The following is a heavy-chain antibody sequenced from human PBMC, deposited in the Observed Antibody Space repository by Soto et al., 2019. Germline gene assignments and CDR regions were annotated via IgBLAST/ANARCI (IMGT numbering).Heavy chain of an antibody. CDR2: INHSGST. J-gene: IGHJ4*02. CDR3: ARWGTGGWAFDY. Sequence: QVQLQQWGAGLLKPSETLSLTCAVYGGSFSGYYWSWIRQPPGKGLEWIGEINHSGSTNYNPSLKSRVTRAVDTSKNQFSLKLSSVTAADTAVYYCARWGTGGWAFDYWGQGTLVTVSS. CDR1: GGSFSGYY. D-gene: IGHD2-8*02. V-gene: IGHV4-34*01.